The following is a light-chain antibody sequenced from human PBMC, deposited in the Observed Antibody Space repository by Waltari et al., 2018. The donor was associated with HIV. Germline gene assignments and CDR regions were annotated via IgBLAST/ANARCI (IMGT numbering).Light chain of an antibody. Sequence: QSGLTQPASVSASLGQSITIPCIASNTAFSPHSFVSWYPHPPDKAPQLLIYGDNLRPSGIPFRLSGSKSDNTASLTISGLQVDDEGDYYCSSYMNSGTLVFGGGTKVTVL. CDR3: SSYMNSGTLV. CDR2: GDN. J-gene: IGLJ3*02. V-gene: IGLV2-14*01. CDR1: NTAFSPHSF.